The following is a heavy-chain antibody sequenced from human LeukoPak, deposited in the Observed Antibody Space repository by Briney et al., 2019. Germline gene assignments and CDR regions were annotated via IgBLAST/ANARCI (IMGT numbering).Heavy chain of an antibody. V-gene: IGHV3-11*06. CDR3: ARDKRGTLGDYDAFDI. CDR2: ISSSTTYT. D-gene: IGHD4-17*01. J-gene: IGHJ3*02. Sequence: GGSLRLSCAASGFTFSDYYMSGIRQAPGKGLEWISYISSSTTYTNYADSVKGRFTISRDNAKNSLFLQMNSLRAEDTAVYYCARDKRGTLGDYDAFDIWGQGTMVTVSS. CDR1: GFTFSDYY.